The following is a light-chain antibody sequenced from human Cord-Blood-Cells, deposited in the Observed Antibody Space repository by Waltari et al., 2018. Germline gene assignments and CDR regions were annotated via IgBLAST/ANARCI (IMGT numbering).Light chain of an antibody. V-gene: IGKV3-20*01. CDR2: GAS. CDR3: QQYGSSPFT. CDR1: QSVSSSY. J-gene: IGKJ3*01. Sequence: ELALTQSPGTLSLSPGERATLSCRASQSVSSSYLAWYQQKPGQAPRLLIYGASSRATGIPDRFSGSGSGTDFTLTINRLEPEDFAVYYCQQYGSSPFTFGPGTKVDIK.